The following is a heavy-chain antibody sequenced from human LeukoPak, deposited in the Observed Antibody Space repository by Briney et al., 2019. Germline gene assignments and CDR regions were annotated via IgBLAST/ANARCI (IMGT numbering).Heavy chain of an antibody. V-gene: IGHV3-23*01. CDR1: GITFSGYG. CDR2: ISSTGGTT. CDR3: AKDRIYSSSWYGNNWFDP. Sequence: GGSLRLSCAASGITFSGYGMSWVRQAPGKGLEWVSSISSTGGTTYYADSVKGRFTISRDNSKNTLYLQMNSLRAEDTAVYYCAKDRIYSSSWYGNNWFDPWGQGTLVTVSS. J-gene: IGHJ5*02. D-gene: IGHD6-13*01.